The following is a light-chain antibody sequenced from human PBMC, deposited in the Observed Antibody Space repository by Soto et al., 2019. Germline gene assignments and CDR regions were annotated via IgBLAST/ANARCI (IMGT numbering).Light chain of an antibody. J-gene: IGKJ4*01. CDR2: DAS. CDR1: QSVSSY. Sequence: EIVLTQSPATLSLSPGERATLSFRASQSVSSYLAWYQQKPGQAPRLLIFDASNRATGIPARFSGSGSGTDFTLTISSLQPEDFAVYHCQQRINWPLTFGGGTKVDNK. V-gene: IGKV3-11*01. CDR3: QQRINWPLT.